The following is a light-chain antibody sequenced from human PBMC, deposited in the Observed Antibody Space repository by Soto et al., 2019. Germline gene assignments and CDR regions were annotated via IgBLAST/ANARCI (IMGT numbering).Light chain of an antibody. CDR2: EGS. V-gene: IGLV2-23*01. J-gene: IGLJ3*02. CDR3: CSYAGSSTGV. CDR1: SSDVGSYNL. Sequence: QSALTQPASVSGSPGQSITISCTGTSSDVGSYNLVSWYQQHPGKASKLMIYEGSKRPSGVSNRFSGSKSGNTASLTISGLQAEDEADYYCCSYAGSSTGVFGGGTKVTVL.